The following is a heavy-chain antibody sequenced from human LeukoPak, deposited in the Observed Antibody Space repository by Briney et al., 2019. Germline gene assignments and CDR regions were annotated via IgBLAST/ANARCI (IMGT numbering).Heavy chain of an antibody. J-gene: IGHJ4*02. CDR1: GFTFSSYS. Sequence: GGSLRLSCAASGFTFSSYSMNWVRQAPGKGLEWVSSISSSSSYIYYADSVKGRFTISRDNSKNTLYLQMNSLRAEDTAVYYCARAGYSSSWIDYWGQGTLVTVSS. CDR2: ISSSSSYI. D-gene: IGHD6-13*01. V-gene: IGHV3-21*04. CDR3: ARAGYSSSWIDY.